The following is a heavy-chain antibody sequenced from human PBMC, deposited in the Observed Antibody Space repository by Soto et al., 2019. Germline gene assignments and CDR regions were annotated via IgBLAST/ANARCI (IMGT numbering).Heavy chain of an antibody. D-gene: IGHD3-3*01. CDR2: IYYSGST. CDR1: AGSISSYY. Sequence: SDTRSLTCTVSAGSISSYYCSWIRQPPEKGLKWIGYIYYSGSTNYNPSLKSRDTRSVDTYKNQFYLNLSSVTAAGWAVYYCARGGPRITIFGVALQKMNRFDPWGKETLVTVSS. V-gene: IGHV4-59*01. CDR3: ARGGPRITIFGVALQKMNRFDP. J-gene: IGHJ5*02.